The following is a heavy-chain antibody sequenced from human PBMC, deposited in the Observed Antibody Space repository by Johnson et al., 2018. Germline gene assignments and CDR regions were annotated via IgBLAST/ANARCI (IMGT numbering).Heavy chain of an antibody. Sequence: VQLVQSGGGLVQPGRSLRLSCAASGFTFDDYSMHWVRQPPGKGLEWVSGISWNSGTLVYADSVKGRFTISRDNAKYSLHLQMNSLRAGDTALYYCLKDRVRYYDSSGFMDVWGQGTTVTVS. CDR2: ISWNSGTL. D-gene: IGHD3-22*01. CDR3: LKDRVRYYDSSGFMDV. CDR1: GFTFDDYS. V-gene: IGHV3-9*01. J-gene: IGHJ6*02.